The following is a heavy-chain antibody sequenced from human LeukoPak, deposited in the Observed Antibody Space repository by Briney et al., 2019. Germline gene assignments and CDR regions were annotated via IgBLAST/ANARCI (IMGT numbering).Heavy chain of an antibody. V-gene: IGHV4-39*01. CDR1: GGSISSCSYY. Sequence: SETLSLTCTVSGGSISSCSYYWGWIRQPPGKGLEWIGSIYYSGTTYYNPSLKSRVAISVDTSKNQFSLKLSSVTAADTAVYYCARGNIVVVVAAQNWFDPWGQGTLVTVSS. CDR2: IYYSGTT. J-gene: IGHJ5*02. CDR3: ARGNIVVVVAAQNWFDP. D-gene: IGHD2-15*01.